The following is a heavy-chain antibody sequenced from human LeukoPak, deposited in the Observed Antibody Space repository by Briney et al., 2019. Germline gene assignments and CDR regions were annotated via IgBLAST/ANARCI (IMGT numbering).Heavy chain of an antibody. CDR3: AREVDTAMVTGYYYYGMDV. Sequence: GASVKVSCKASGYTFTSYYMHWVRQAPGQGLEWMGIINPSGGSTSYAQKFQGRVTMTRDTSTSTVYMELSNLRSEDTAVYYCAREVDTAMVTGYYYYGMDVWGQGTTVTVSS. J-gene: IGHJ6*02. D-gene: IGHD5-18*01. V-gene: IGHV1-46*01. CDR2: INPSGGST. CDR1: GYTFTSYY.